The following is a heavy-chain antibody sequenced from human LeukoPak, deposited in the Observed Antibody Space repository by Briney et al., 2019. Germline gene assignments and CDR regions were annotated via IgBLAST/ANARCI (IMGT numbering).Heavy chain of an antibody. CDR3: ARGFRDCSGGSCQKRKFDY. CDR1: GYTFTSYD. J-gene: IGHJ4*02. CDR2: MNPNSGNT. D-gene: IGHD2-15*01. Sequence: ASVKVSCKASGYTFTSYDINWVRQATGQGLEWVGWMNPNSGNTGYAQKFQGRVTMTRNTSISTAYMELSSLRSEDTAVYYCARGFRDCSGGSCQKRKFDYWGQGTLVTVSS. V-gene: IGHV1-8*01.